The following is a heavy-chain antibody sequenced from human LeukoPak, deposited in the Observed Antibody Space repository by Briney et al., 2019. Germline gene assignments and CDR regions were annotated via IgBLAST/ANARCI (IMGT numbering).Heavy chain of an antibody. CDR2: IYYSGST. Sequence: NPSETLSLTCTVSGGSISSYYWSWIRQPPGKGLEWIGYIYYSGSTNYNPSLKSRVTLSVDTSKNQFSLKLSSVTAADTAVYYCARHVIAARIFDYWGQGTLVTVSS. J-gene: IGHJ4*02. CDR3: ARHVIAARIFDY. CDR1: GGSISSYY. D-gene: IGHD6-6*01. V-gene: IGHV4-59*08.